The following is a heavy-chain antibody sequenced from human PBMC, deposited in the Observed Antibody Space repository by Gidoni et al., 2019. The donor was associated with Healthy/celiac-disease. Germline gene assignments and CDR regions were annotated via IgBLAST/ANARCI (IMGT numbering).Heavy chain of an antibody. CDR2: ISSSSYI. J-gene: IGHJ4*02. D-gene: IGHD3-10*01. Sequence: EVQLVESGGGLVKPGGSLRLSCAASGFTFSSYSMNWIRQAPGKGLEWVSSISSSSYIYYADSVKGRFTISRDNAKNSLYLQMNSLRAEDTAVYYCARDSSMVRGVNWGQGTLVTVSS. V-gene: IGHV3-21*01. CDR3: ARDSSMVRGVN. CDR1: GFTFSSYS.